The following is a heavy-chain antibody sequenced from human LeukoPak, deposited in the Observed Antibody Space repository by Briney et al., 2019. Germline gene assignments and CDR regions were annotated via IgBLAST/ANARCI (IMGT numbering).Heavy chain of an antibody. J-gene: IGHJ3*02. CDR2: ISYAGSNE. CDR1: GFTFRNYA. CDR3: ARGDFRWEMATTIAFDI. Sequence: SGGSLRLSCAASGFTFRNYAMHWVRQAPGKGLEWVAVISYAGSNEHYADSVKGRFTISRDNSKNTLFLQMNSLRAEDTAVYYCARGDFRWEMATTIAFDIWGQGTMVTVSS. D-gene: IGHD5-24*01. V-gene: IGHV3-30*04.